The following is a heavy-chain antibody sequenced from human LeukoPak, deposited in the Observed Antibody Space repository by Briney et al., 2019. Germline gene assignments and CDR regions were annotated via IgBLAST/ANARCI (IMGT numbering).Heavy chain of an antibody. J-gene: IGHJ4*02. CDR1: GGSISSGDYY. V-gene: IGHV4-30-4*01. CDR3: ASLHTVTYYFDY. CDR2: IYYSGST. Sequence: PSETLTLTCTVSGGSISSGDYYWSWIRQPPGKGLEWIGYIYYSGSTYYNPSLKSRVTISVDTSKNQFSLKLSSVTAADTAVYYCASLHTVTYYFDYCGKGTLVTVSS. D-gene: IGHD4-17*01.